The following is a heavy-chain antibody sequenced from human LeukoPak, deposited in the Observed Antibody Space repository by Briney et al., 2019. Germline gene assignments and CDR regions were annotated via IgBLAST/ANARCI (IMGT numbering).Heavy chain of an antibody. J-gene: IGHJ4*02. V-gene: IGHV3-48*02. CDR2: ITASGTAM. Sequence: PGGSLRLSCAASGFTLSSYSMNWVRQAPGKGLEWVSHITASGTAMFYADSVKGRFTISRDNAKNSLYLQMNSLRDEDTAVYYCASCGSYRFDYWGQGTLVTVSS. CDR3: ASCGSYRFDY. CDR1: GFTLSSYS. D-gene: IGHD1-26*01.